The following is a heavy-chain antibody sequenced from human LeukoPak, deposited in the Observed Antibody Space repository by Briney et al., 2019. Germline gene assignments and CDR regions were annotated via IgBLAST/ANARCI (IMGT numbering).Heavy chain of an antibody. Sequence: SDTLCLSCTVSGGSISSGGYYWGWIRPRPGKGPGWIGYTSYSGSTYYTPPLTSQLTMSVDTSKNQFSPKLSSVTDAGTGVYYCARGAVRAATNFDYWGQGSLVSVSS. CDR2: TSYSGST. D-gene: IGHD3-10*01. J-gene: IGHJ4*02. V-gene: IGHV4-31*01. CDR1: GGSISSGGYY. CDR3: ARGAVRAATNFDY.